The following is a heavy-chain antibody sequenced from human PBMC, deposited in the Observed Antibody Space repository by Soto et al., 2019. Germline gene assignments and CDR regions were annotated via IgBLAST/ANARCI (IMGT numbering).Heavy chain of an antibody. CDR1: GGSISSGGYY. CDR3: ARDNDHLPV. J-gene: IGHJ4*02. D-gene: IGHD2-8*01. CDR2: IYYSGST. Sequence: SETLSLTFTVSGGSISSGGYYWTWIRQHPGKGLEWIGYIYYSGSTYYNPSLKSRVTISVDTSKNQFSLKPSSVTAADTAVYYCARDNDHLPVWGQGTLVTVSS. V-gene: IGHV4-31*03.